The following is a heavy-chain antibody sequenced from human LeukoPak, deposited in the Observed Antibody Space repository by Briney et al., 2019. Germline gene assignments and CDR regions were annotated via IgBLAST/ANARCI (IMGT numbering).Heavy chain of an antibody. V-gene: IGHV3-33*01. CDR1: GFTFRSYG. CDR3: VRDRDTGAYAAGFDY. Sequence: GRSLRLSCAASGFTFRSYGMHWVRQAPGKGLEWVAVIWYDTINKNYADFVKGRFTVSRDNPKNTLYLQTNSLTVEDTAVYYCVRDRDTGAYAAGFDYWGQGTLATVSS. CDR2: IWYDTINK. J-gene: IGHJ4*02. D-gene: IGHD6-13*01.